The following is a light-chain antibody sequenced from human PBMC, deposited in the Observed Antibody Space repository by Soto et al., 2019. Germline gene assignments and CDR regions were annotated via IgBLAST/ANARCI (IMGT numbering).Light chain of an antibody. CDR3: QHYGSSPAT. J-gene: IGKJ3*01. CDR2: GAS. CDR1: QSVSSSY. Sequence: EIVLTQSPGTLSLSPGERATLSCRASQSVSSSYLAWYQQKPGQAPRLLIYGASSRATGIPHRFSGSGSGTDFTLTISRLEPEAFAVYYCQHYGSSPATFGPGTKVYIK. V-gene: IGKV3-20*01.